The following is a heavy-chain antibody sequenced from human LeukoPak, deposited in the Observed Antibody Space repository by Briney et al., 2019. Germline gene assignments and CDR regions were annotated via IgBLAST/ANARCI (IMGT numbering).Heavy chain of an antibody. CDR3: ARVSSGWYGNPFDY. D-gene: IGHD6-19*01. V-gene: IGHV3-48*03. Sequence: GGSLRLSCAASGFTFSSYEMNWVRQAPGKGLEWVSYISSSGSTIYYADSVKGRFTISRDNAKNSLYLQMNSLRAEDTAVYYCARVSSGWYGNPFDYWGQGTLVTVSS. J-gene: IGHJ4*02. CDR1: GFTFSSYE. CDR2: ISSSGSTI.